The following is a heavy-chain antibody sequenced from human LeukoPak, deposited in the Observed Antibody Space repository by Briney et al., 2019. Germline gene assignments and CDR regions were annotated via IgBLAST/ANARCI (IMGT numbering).Heavy chain of an antibody. D-gene: IGHD2-2*01. V-gene: IGHV1-2*02. CDR2: INPNSGGT. CDR3: ARWVQYCSSTSCYGGGFDY. J-gene: IGHJ4*02. Sequence: ASVTVSCKASGYTFTGYYMHWVRQAPGQGLEWMGWINPNSGGTNYAQKFQGRVTMTRDTSISTAYMELSRLRSDDTAVYYCARWVQYCSSTSCYGGGFDYWGQGTLVTVSS. CDR1: GYTFTGYY.